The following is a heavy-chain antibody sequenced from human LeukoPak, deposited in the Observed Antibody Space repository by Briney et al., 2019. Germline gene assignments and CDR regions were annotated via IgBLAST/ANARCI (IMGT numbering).Heavy chain of an antibody. CDR1: GGSISSSNW. V-gene: IGHV4-4*02. CDR3: ARDGLGGAVAGTNWFDP. CDR2: IYHSGST. J-gene: IGHJ5*02. D-gene: IGHD6-19*01. Sequence: SGTLSLTCAVSGGSISSSNWWSWVRQPPGKGLEWIGEIYHSGSTNYNPSLKSRVTISVDKSKNQFSLKLSSVTAADTAVYYCARDGLGGAVAGTNWFDPWGQGTLVTVSS.